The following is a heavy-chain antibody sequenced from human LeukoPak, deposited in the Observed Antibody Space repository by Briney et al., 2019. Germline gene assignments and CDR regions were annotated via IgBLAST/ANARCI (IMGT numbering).Heavy chain of an antibody. CDR3: ASGPPFLKYFEY. CDR2: IKQDGSEK. Sequence: GGSLRLSCAGSGVTFSSYWTSWVRQAPGKGLEWVANIKQDGSEKYYVDSVKGRFTISRDNAKNSLYLQMNSLRAEDTAVYYCASGPPFLKYFEYWGQGTLVTVSS. J-gene: IGHJ4*02. D-gene: IGHD3-3*01. CDR1: GVTFSSYW. V-gene: IGHV3-7*05.